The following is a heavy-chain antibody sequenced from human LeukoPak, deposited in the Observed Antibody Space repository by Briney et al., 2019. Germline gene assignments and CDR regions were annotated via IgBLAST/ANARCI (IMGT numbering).Heavy chain of an antibody. CDR3: AREEGSGWFDFDY. Sequence: GGSLRLSCAASGFTFSSYWMSWVRQAPGKGLEWVANIKQVGSEKYYVDSVKGRFTISRDNAKNSLYLQMNSLRAEDTAVYYCAREEGSGWFDFDYWGQGTLVTVSS. CDR1: GFTFSSYW. J-gene: IGHJ4*02. V-gene: IGHV3-7*01. D-gene: IGHD6-19*01. CDR2: IKQVGSEK.